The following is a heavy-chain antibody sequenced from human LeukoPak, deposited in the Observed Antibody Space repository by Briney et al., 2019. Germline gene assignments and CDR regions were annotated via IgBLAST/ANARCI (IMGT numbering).Heavy chain of an antibody. CDR2: ISAYNGNT. J-gene: IGHJ6*03. Sequence: ASVKVSCKASGYTFTSYGISWVRQAPGQGLEWIGWISAYNGNTNYAQKLQGRVTMTTDTSTSTAYMELRSLRSDDTAVYYCARARTHHYYYYYMDVWGKGTTVTVSS. CDR1: GYTFTSYG. V-gene: IGHV1-18*01. CDR3: ARARTHHYYYYYMDV. D-gene: IGHD1/OR15-1a*01.